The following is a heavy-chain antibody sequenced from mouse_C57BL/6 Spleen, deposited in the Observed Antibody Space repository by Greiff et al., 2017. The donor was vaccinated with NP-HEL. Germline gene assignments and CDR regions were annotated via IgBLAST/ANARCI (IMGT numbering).Heavy chain of an antibody. CDR1: GYTFTSYR. D-gene: IGHD1-1*01. CDR3: ARSPTGSSPYWYFDV. V-gene: IGHV1-52*01. Sequence: QVQLQQPGAELVRPGSSVKLSCKASGYTFTSYRMHWVKQRPIQGLEWIGNIDPSDSETHYNQKFKDKATLTVDKSSSTAYMQLSSLTSEDSAVYYCARSPTGSSPYWYFDVWGTGTTVTVSS. CDR2: IDPSDSET. J-gene: IGHJ1*03.